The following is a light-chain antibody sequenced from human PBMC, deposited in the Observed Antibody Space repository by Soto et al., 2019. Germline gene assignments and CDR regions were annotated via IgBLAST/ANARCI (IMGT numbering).Light chain of an antibody. CDR2: AAS. CDR1: QSISSY. CDR3: QQSYR. J-gene: IGKJ1*01. Sequence: DIPMTQSPSSLSASVGDRVTITCRASQSISSYLNWYQQKPGKAPKLLIYAASSLQSGVPSRFSGSGSGTDFTLTISSLQPEDFATYYCQQSYRFGQGTKVEIK. V-gene: IGKV1-39*01.